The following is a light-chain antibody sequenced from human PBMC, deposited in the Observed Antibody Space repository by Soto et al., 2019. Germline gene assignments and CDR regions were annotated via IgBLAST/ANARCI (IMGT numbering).Light chain of an antibody. V-gene: IGKV1-5*01. J-gene: IGKJ1*01. CDR1: QTIGSW. CDR3: HQYHNFPRT. Sequence: DIQMTQSPSTLSASVGDRVTVTCRASQTIGSWLAWYQQKPGRAPKLLIFDASSLESGVPSRFSGNGSGTEFTLTVSSLQPDDFATYYCHQYHNFPRTFGQGTKVEI. CDR2: DAS.